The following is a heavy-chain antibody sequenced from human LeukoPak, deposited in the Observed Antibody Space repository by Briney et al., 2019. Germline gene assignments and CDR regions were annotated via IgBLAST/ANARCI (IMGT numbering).Heavy chain of an antibody. Sequence: SETLSLTCTVSGGSISSGDYYWSWIRQHPGKGLEWIGYIYYSGSTYYNPSLKSRVTISVDTSKNQFSLKLSSVTAADTAVYYCARVPLEYYYGSGIRRYYYYMDVWGKGTTVTVSS. CDR1: GGSISSGDYY. CDR2: IYYSGST. CDR3: ARVPLEYYYGSGIRRYYYYMDV. V-gene: IGHV4-31*03. D-gene: IGHD3-10*01. J-gene: IGHJ6*03.